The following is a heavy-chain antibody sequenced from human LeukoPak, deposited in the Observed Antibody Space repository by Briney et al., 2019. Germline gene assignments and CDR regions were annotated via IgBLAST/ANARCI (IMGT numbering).Heavy chain of an antibody. Sequence: EASVKVSCKASGYTFTGYYMHWVRQAPGQGLEWMGWINPNSGGTNNAQKFQGRVTMTRDTSISTAYMELSRLRSDDTAVYYCARGFVVVPAAMSYWGQGTLVTVPS. D-gene: IGHD2-2*01. CDR1: GYTFTGYY. CDR3: ARGFVVVPAAMSY. J-gene: IGHJ4*02. CDR2: INPNSGGT. V-gene: IGHV1-2*02.